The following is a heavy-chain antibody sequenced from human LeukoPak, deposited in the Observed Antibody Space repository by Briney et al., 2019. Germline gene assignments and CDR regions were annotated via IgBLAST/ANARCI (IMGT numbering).Heavy chain of an antibody. V-gene: IGHV4-59*01. CDR2: IYYSGST. J-gene: IGHJ3*02. CDR3: ARHGYIYTSAFDI. Sequence: SETLSLTCTVSGGSISSYYWSWIRQPPGKGLEWIGYIYYSGSTNYNPSLKSRVTISVDTSKNQFSLKLISETAADTAVYYCARHGYIYTSAFDIWGQGTMVTVSS. CDR1: GGSISSYY. D-gene: IGHD5-18*01.